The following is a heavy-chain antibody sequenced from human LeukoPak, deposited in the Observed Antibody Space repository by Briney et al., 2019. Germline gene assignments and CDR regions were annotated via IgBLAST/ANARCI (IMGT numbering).Heavy chain of an antibody. J-gene: IGHJ5*02. CDR3: ARDVTYHGGDWFDP. D-gene: IGHD4-23*01. Sequence: GGSLRLSCAASEFTFSSYSMGWVRQAPGKGLGWVSYISRSGTSIYYADSVRGRFTISRDNAKNSLYLQMNSLTAEDTALYYCARDVTYHGGDWFDPWGQGTLVTVSS. CDR2: ISRSGTSI. V-gene: IGHV3-48*04. CDR1: EFTFSSYS.